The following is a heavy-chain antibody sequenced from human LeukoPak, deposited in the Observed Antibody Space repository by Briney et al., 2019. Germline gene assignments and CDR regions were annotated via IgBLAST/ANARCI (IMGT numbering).Heavy chain of an antibody. CDR1: GGSFSGYY. CDR2: INQSGST. V-gene: IGHV4-34*01. Sequence: SETLSLTCAVYGGSFSGYYWSWIRQPPGKGLEWIGEINQSGSTNYNPSLKSRVTISVDTSKHQSSLKLSSVTAAATAVYYYARGTGYSSSWFWFYFDYWGQGTLVTVSS. CDR3: ARGTGYSSSWFWFYFDY. D-gene: IGHD6-13*01. J-gene: IGHJ4*02.